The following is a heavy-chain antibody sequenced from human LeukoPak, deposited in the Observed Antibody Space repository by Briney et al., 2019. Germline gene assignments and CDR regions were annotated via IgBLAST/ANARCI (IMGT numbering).Heavy chain of an antibody. CDR3: ARTQSFYYVSGSPGLIDY. CDR2: VNHSGST. V-gene: IGHV4-34*01. J-gene: IGHJ4*02. CDR1: GGSFSGYY. D-gene: IGHD3-10*01. Sequence: SETLSLTCAVYGGSFSGYYWSWIRQPPGKGLEWTGEVNHSGSTNYNPSLKSRVTISVDTSKNQFSLKLSSVTAADTAVYYCARTQSFYYVSGSPGLIDYWGQGTLVTVSS.